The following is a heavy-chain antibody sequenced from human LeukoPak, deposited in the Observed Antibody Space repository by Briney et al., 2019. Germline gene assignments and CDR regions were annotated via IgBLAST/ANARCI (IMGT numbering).Heavy chain of an antibody. Sequence: GGSLRLSCAASGFTFSSYAMSWVRQAPGKGLEWVSSISGSAGSTYYADSVKGRFTISRDNSKNTLYLQMNSLRAEDTAVYYCAKDLYTGTTSSAFDIWGQGTMVTVSS. D-gene: IGHD1-1*01. V-gene: IGHV3-23*01. CDR3: AKDLYTGTTSSAFDI. CDR2: ISGSAGST. J-gene: IGHJ3*02. CDR1: GFTFSSYA.